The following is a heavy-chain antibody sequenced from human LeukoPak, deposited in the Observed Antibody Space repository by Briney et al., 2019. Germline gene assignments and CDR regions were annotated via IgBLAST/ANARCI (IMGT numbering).Heavy chain of an antibody. CDR3: AREGGPYRPLDD. CDR1: GVSISNTNW. J-gene: IGHJ4*02. Sequence: SETLSLTCGVSGVSISNTNWWTWVRQPPGKGLEWIGEVNLQGSTTYNPSVKSRVAISVDKSENHISLKLTPVTAADTAVYYCAREGGPYRPLDDAGQGSLVTV. V-gene: IGHV4-4*02. CDR2: VNLQGST.